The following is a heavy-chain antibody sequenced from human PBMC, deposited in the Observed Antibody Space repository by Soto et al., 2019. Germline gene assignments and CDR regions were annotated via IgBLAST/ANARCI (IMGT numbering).Heavy chain of an antibody. J-gene: IGHJ4*02. V-gene: IGHV4-59*08. CDR2: IYYSGST. D-gene: IGHD3-16*01. CDR1: GGSISSYY. CDR3: ARRWGDYFDY. Sequence: QVQLQESGPGLVKPSETLSLTSTVSGGSISSYYWSWIRQPPGKGLEWIGYIYYSGSTNYNPSLKSRVTISVDTSKNQFSLKLSSVTAADTAVYYCARRWGDYFDYWGQGTLVTVSS.